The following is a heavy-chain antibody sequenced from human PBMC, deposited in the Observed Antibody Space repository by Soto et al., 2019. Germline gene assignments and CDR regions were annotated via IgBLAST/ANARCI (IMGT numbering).Heavy chain of an antibody. V-gene: IGHV5-51*01. CDR2: IYPGDSDT. CDR3: ARHTCSSTSCYYYYGMDV. Sequence: GESLKISCKGSGYSFTIYWIGWVRQMPGKGLEWMGIIYPGDSDTRYSPSFQGQVTISADKSISTAYLQWSSLKASDTAMYYCARHTCSSTSCYYYYGMDVWGQGTTVTVSS. D-gene: IGHD2-2*01. CDR1: GYSFTIYW. J-gene: IGHJ6*02.